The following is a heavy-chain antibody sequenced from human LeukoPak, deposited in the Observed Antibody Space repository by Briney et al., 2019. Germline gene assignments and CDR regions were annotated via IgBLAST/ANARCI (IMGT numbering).Heavy chain of an antibody. CDR1: GFTFDDYA. V-gene: IGHV3-43*02. J-gene: IGHJ6*02. CDR2: ISGDGGST. CDR3: AKVKTTGIFYYYGMDV. Sequence: GGSLRLSCAASGFTFDDYAMHWVRQAPRKGVEWVSLISGDGGSTYYADSVKGRFTISRDNSKNSLYLQMNSLRTEDTALYYCAKVKTTGIFYYYGMDVWGRETRVTVSS. D-gene: IGHD1-1*01.